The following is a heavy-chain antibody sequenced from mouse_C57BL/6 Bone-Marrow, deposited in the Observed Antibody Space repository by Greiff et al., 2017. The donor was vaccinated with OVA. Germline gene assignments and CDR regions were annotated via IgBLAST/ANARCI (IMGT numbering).Heavy chain of an antibody. D-gene: IGHD1-1*01. J-gene: IGHJ2*01. Sequence: QVQLQQPGAELVKPGASVKLSCKASGYTFTSYWMQWVKQRPGQGLEWIGEIDPSDSYTNYNQKFKGKATLTVDTSSSTAYMQLSSLTSEDSAVYYCAREAVTTVVVFDYWGQGTTLTVSS. V-gene: IGHV1-50*01. CDR1: GYTFTSYW. CDR3: AREAVTTVVVFDY. CDR2: IDPSDSYT.